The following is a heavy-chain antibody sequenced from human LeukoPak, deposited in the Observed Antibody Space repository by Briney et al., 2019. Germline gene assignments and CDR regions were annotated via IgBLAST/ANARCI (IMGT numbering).Heavy chain of an antibody. J-gene: IGHJ4*02. Sequence: PGRSLRLSCAASGFTFSNYGMHWVRQAPGKGLEWVAVISYDGSNKYYTDSVKGRFTISRDNPKNTLYLQMNSLRAEDTAVYYCAKDRTAGYDGLVDYWGQGTLVTVSS. D-gene: IGHD5-12*01. CDR3: AKDRTAGYDGLVDY. CDR2: ISYDGSNK. CDR1: GFTFSNYG. V-gene: IGHV3-30*18.